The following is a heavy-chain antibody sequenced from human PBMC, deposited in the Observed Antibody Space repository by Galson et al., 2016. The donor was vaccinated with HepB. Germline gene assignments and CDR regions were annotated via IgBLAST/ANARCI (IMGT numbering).Heavy chain of an antibody. D-gene: IGHD5-18*01. CDR1: GDSVTNDATT. V-gene: IGHV6-1*01. J-gene: IGHJ6*02. Sequence: CAISGDSVTNDATTWNWVRQSPSRGLEWLGRTYYRSQWFNEYAVSVKGRITITSDTSRNQFSLQLDSVTPDDTAAYFCTRGYMHTGMNVWGQGTTVTVSS. CDR2: TYYRSQWFN. CDR3: TRGYMHTGMNV.